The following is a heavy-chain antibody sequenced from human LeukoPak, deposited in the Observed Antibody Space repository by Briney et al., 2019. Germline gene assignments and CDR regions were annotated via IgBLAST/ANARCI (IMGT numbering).Heavy chain of an antibody. D-gene: IGHD5-24*01. J-gene: IGHJ4*02. CDR3: AGGNRDGYKGRLFDY. CDR2: INHSGST. CDR1: GGSFSGYY. V-gene: IGHV4-34*01. Sequence: PSETLSLTCAVYGGSFSGYYWSWIRQPPGKGLEWIGEINHSGSTNYNPSLKSRVTISVDTSKNQFSLKLSSVTAADTAVYYCAGGNRDGYKGRLFDYWGQGTLVTVSS.